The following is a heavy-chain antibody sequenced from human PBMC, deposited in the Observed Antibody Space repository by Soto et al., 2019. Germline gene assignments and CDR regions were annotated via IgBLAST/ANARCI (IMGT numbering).Heavy chain of an antibody. CDR2: MNPNSGNT. D-gene: IGHD3-3*01. CDR1: GYTFTSYD. Sequence: QVQLVQSGAEVKKPGASVKVSCKASGYTFTSYDINWVRQATGQGLEWMGWMNPNSGNTGYAQKFQGRVTMTRNTYIRTAYMELSSVRFEDTAVYYCARDSTYYDCWSGYWGEAVAGSTGFDYWGQGTLVTVSS. V-gene: IGHV1-8*01. J-gene: IGHJ4*02. CDR3: ARDSTYYDCWSGYWGEAVAGSTGFDY.